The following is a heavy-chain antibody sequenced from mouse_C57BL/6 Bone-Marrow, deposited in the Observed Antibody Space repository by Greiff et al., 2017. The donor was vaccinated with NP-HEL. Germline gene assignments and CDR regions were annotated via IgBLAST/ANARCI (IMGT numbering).Heavy chain of an antibody. J-gene: IGHJ3*01. V-gene: IGHV1-81*01. Sequence: VQLQQSGAELARPGASVKLSCKASGYTFTSYGISWVKQRTGQGLEWIGEIYPRSGNTYYNEKFKGKDTLTADKSSRTAYMELRSLTSEDSAVYFCARREGWLLPFAYWGQGTLVTVSA. CDR1: GYTFTSYG. CDR2: IYPRSGNT. CDR3: ARREGWLLPFAY. D-gene: IGHD2-3*01.